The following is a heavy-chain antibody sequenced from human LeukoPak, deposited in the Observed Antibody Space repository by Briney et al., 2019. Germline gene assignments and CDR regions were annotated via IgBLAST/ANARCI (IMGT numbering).Heavy chain of an antibody. J-gene: IGHJ4*02. CDR1: GFTFSNYL. CDR2: INSDGSST. Sequence: PGGSLRLSCAASGFTFSNYLMHWVRQAPGKGLVWVSRINSDGSSTTYADSVKGRFTISRDNAKNTLYLQMNSLRAEDTAVYYCAKTRGYCSGGTCYCDYWGQGTLVTVSS. D-gene: IGHD2-15*01. V-gene: IGHV3-74*01. CDR3: AKTRGYCSGGTCYCDY.